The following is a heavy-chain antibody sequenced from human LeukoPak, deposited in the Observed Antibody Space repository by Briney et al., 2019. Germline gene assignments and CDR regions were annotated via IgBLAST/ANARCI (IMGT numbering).Heavy chain of an antibody. V-gene: IGHV3-21*04. Sequence: PGGSLRLSCAASGFTVSSNYMSWVRQAPGKGLEWVSSISSSSSYIYYADSVKGRFTISRDNAKNSLYLQMNSLRAEDTAVYYCAKVLGGATVGATHAFDIWGQGTMVTVSS. CDR1: GFTVSSNY. D-gene: IGHD1-26*01. CDR3: AKVLGGATVGATHAFDI. CDR2: ISSSSSYI. J-gene: IGHJ3*02.